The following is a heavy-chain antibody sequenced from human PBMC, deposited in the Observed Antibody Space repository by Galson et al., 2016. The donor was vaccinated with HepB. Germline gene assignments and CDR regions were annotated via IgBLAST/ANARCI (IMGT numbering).Heavy chain of an antibody. CDR2: ISITGSTK. CDR3: ARLRRRTYVGSGYYNAMDV. J-gene: IGHJ6*02. Sequence: SLRLSCAASVFMFRDYAMNWVRQAPGKGLEWIAYISITGSTKYYADSVKGRFTISRDDGKGSLYLQMNSLRDEDRAVYFCARLRRRTYVGSGYYNAMDVWGQGTTVTVAS. V-gene: IGHV3-48*02. D-gene: IGHD4-23*01. CDR1: VFMFRDYA.